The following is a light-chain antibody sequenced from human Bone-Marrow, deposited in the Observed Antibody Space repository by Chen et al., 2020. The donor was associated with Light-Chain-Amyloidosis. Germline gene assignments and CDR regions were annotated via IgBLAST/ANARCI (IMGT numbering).Light chain of an antibody. Sequence: DIVMTQSPDSLAVSLGERATINCKSSQSVLYTSNNKNYLSWYQQKPGQPPKLLIYWASTRGSGVPDRFSGSGSGTDFTLPITSLQAEDVAIYYCQQYYSGPRTFGQGTKLEIK. J-gene: IGKJ2*01. CDR1: QSVLYTSNNKNY. CDR2: WAS. CDR3: QQYYSGPRT. V-gene: IGKV4-1*01.